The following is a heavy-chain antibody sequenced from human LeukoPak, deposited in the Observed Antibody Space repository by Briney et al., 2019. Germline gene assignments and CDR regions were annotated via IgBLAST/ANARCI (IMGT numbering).Heavy chain of an antibody. CDR3: AREGAYCSGGSCMDY. J-gene: IGHJ4*02. V-gene: IGHV1-18*01. CDR1: GYTFTSYG. D-gene: IGHD2-15*01. CDR2: ISAYNGNT. Sequence: GSVKVSCKASGYTFTSYGISWVRQAPGQGLEWMGWISAYNGNTNYAQKLQGRATMTTDTSTSTAYMELRSLRSDDTAVYYCAREGAYCSGGSCMDYWGQGTLVTVSS.